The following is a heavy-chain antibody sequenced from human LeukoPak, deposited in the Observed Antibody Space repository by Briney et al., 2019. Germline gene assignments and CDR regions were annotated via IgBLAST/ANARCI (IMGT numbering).Heavy chain of an antibody. CDR2: ISGSGGST. J-gene: IGHJ4*02. D-gene: IGHD1-26*01. Sequence: GGSLRLSCAASGFTFSSYAVSWVRQAPGKGLEWVSAISGSGGSTYYADSVKGRFTISRDNSKNTLYLQMNSLRAEDTAVYYCAKLGRGSYYSDYFDYWGQGTLVTVSS. CDR3: AKLGRGSYYSDYFDY. CDR1: GFTFSSYA. V-gene: IGHV3-23*01.